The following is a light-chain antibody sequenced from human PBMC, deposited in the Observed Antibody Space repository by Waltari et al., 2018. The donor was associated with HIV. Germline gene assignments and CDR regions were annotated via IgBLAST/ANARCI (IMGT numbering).Light chain of an antibody. J-gene: IGLJ2*01. V-gene: IGLV2-8*01. Sequence: QSALTLPPSASGSPGQSVTIPCTGTSSDVGGYNYVSWYQQHPGKAPKLMIYEVSKRPAGVPDRFSGSKSGNTASLTVSGLQAEDEADYYCSSYVGSNNLVCGGGTKLTVL. CDR1: SSDVGGYNY. CDR3: SSYVGSNNLV. CDR2: EVS.